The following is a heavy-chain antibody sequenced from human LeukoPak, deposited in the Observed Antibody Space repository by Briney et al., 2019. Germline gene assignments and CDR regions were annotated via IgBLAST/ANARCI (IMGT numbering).Heavy chain of an antibody. Sequence: GGSLRLSCAASGVTFSTYAMHGVRQAPGKGQEWVAVISYKVSNKYYADSVKGRFTISRDNSKNTLALQMNSLRDEETAMYHCANPNRGPPGYYGMAVGGQGTTVTVSS. CDR3: ANPNRGPPGYYGMAV. J-gene: IGHJ6*02. CDR1: GVTFSTYA. D-gene: IGHD2-2*03. CDR2: ISYKVSNK. V-gene: IGHV3-30-3*01.